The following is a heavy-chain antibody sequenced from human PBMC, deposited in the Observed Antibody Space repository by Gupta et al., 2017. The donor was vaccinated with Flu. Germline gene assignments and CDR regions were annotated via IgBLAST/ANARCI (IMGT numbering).Heavy chain of an antibody. Sequence: LESGGGLVQPGGSLRLSCAASGFIFSSNAMSWVRQAPGKGLEWVSGISYNGDSTYYADSVRGRFTISRDNSKNTVDLQMNSLRAEDTAVYHCVTKSWGDYWGQGTLVTVSS. CDR3: VTKSWGDY. CDR1: GFIFSSNA. CDR2: ISYNGDST. V-gene: IGHV3-23*01. D-gene: IGHD3-16*01. J-gene: IGHJ4*02.